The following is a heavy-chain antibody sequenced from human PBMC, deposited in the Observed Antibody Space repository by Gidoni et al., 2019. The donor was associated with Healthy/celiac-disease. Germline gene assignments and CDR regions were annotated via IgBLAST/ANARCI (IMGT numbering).Heavy chain of an antibody. D-gene: IGHD6-13*01. Sequence: QVQLVQSGAEVEKPGASVTVSCKASGDTFTSDYMHWVRQAPGQGLEWMGIVNPSCGSTSYAQKFQGRVTMTRDTSTSTVYMELSSLRSEDTAVYYCARGIKGIDYYYYYMDVWGKGTTVTVSS. J-gene: IGHJ6*03. CDR2: VNPSCGST. CDR3: ARGIKGIDYYYYYMDV. CDR1: GDTFTSDY. V-gene: IGHV1-46*01.